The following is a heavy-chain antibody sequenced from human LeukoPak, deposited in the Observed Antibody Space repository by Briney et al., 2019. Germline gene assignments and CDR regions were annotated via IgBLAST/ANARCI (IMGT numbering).Heavy chain of an antibody. D-gene: IGHD4-17*01. CDR2: ISGSGGST. CDR3: AKALTTLTTVWDL. Sequence: PGGSLRLSCAASGFTFSSYAMSWVRQAPGKGLEWVSSISGSGGSTYYTDSVKGRFTISRDNSKNTLFLQMNGLRAEDTAVYYCAKALTTLTTVWDLWGQGTLVTVSS. CDR1: GFTFSSYA. V-gene: IGHV3-23*01. J-gene: IGHJ5*02.